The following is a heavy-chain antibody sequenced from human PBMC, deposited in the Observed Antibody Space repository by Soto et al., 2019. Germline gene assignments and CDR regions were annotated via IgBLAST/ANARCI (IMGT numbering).Heavy chain of an antibody. CDR2: IRSSGDRT. CDR1: GFTFSSYA. CDR3: ARQQGPGSPYYYAMDV. J-gene: IGHJ6*02. V-gene: IGHV3-23*01. Sequence: EVQLLESGGGLVQPGGSLRLSCAASGFTFSSYAMSWVRQAPGKGLEWVSVIRSSGDRTYYADSVKGRFTFSRDNSTNTLYMQMNSLRAEDTAVYYCARQQGPGSPYYYAMDVWGQGTTVTVSS.